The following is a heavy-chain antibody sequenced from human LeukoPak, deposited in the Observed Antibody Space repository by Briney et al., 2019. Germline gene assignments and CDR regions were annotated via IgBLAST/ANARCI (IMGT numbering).Heavy chain of an antibody. CDR3: AKLAVAGPDY. J-gene: IGHJ4*02. CDR1: GFTFSPYA. D-gene: IGHD6-19*01. CDR2: ISGSDGST. V-gene: IGHV3-23*01. Sequence: PGGSLRLSCAASGFTFSPYAMNWVRQAPGKGLEWVSTISGSDGSTYYADSVKGRFTISRDNSKNTLYLQMNSLRAEDTAVYYCAKLAVAGPDYWGQGTLVTVSS.